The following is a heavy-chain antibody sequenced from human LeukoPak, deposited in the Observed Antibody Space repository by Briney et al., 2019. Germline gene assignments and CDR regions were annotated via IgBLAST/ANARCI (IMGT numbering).Heavy chain of an antibody. CDR3: ATDQGYGSGSYYWFDP. J-gene: IGHJ5*02. CDR2: IKSKTDGGTT. Sequence: PGGSLRLSCAASGFTFSNAWISWVRQALGKGLEWVGRIKSKTDGGTTDYAAPVKGRFTSSRDDSKNTMYLQMNSLKTEDTAVYYCATDQGYGSGSYYWFDPWGQGTLVTVSS. CDR1: GFTFSNAW. V-gene: IGHV3-15*01. D-gene: IGHD3-10*01.